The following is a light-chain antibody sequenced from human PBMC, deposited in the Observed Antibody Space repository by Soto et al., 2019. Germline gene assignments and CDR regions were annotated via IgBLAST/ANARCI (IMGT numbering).Light chain of an antibody. CDR1: QSVRGNY. Sequence: EIVVTQSPGTLSLSPGERATLSCRASQSVRGNYLAWYQQKPGQAPRLLISAASSRATGIPDTFSGSGSGTEFTLTISRLEPQDSAVYYCQQYGRSSFGQGTKLEIK. CDR2: AAS. V-gene: IGKV3-20*01. J-gene: IGKJ2*01. CDR3: QQYGRSS.